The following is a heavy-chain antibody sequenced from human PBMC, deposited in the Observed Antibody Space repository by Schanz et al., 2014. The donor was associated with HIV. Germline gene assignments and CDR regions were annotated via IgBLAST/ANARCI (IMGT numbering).Heavy chain of an antibody. CDR1: GYTFSNFD. CDR2: MNPNSGNT. CDR3: ARGRRDVSMIVLYWLDP. D-gene: IGHD3-22*01. V-gene: IGHV1-8*01. J-gene: IGHJ5*02. Sequence: QVQLVQSGAEVQKPGASVKVSCKASGYTFSNFDINWVRQATGQGLEWMGWMNPNSGNTGYAQKFRGRVTMTRNTSTGTAYMELSSLRSDDTAVYYCARGRRDVSMIVLYWLDPWGQGTLVTVSS.